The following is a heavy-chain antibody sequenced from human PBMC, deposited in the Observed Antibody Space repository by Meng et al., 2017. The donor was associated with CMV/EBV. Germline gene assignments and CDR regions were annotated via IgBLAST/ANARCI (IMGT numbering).Heavy chain of an antibody. D-gene: IGHD1-26*01. CDR3: ARAPGSYYDY. V-gene: IGHV3-21*01. J-gene: IGHJ4*02. Sequence: GGSLRLSCAASGFTLSSYSMNWVRQAPGKGLEWVSSISSSSSYIYYADSVKGRFTISRDNAKNSLYLQMNSLRAEDTAVYYCARAPGSYYDYWGQGTLVTVSS. CDR2: ISSSSSYI. CDR1: GFTLSSYS.